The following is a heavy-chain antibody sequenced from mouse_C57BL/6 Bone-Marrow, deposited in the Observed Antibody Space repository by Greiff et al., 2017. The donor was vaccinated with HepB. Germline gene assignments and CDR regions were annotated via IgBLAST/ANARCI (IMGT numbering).Heavy chain of an antibody. CDR2: INYDGSST. Sequence: EVMLVESEGGLVQPGSSMKLSCTASGFTFSDYYMAWVRQVPEKGLEWVANINYDGSSTYYLDSLKSRFIISRDNAKNILYLQMSSLKSEDTATYYCARVYGTRYWYFDVWGTGTTVTVSS. D-gene: IGHD1-1*01. J-gene: IGHJ1*03. V-gene: IGHV5-16*01. CDR1: GFTFSDYY. CDR3: ARVYGTRYWYFDV.